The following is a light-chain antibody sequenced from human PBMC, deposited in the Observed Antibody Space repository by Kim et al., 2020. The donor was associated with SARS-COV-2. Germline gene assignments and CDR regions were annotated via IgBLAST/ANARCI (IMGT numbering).Light chain of an antibody. V-gene: IGLV1-44*01. J-gene: IGLJ2*01. CDR1: NSNIGSNT. CDR2: LNS. CDR3: ATWDDSPDGPV. Sequence: QSVLTQPPSASGTPGQRVTISCSGSNSNIGSNTVNWYQQVPGMAPKLLIYLNSQRPSGVPDRFSGSKSGTSASLAISGLQSEDEADYYCATWDDSPDGPVFGGGTQLTVL.